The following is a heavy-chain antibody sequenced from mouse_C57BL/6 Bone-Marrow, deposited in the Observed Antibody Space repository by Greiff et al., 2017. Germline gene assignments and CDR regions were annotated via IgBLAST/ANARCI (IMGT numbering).Heavy chain of an antibody. CDR3: ARETVYYYGSSAY. Sequence: QVQLKQPGAELVKPGASVKLSCKASGYTFTSYWMHWVKQRPGRGLEWIGRIDPNSGGTKYNEKFKSKATLTVDKPSSTAYMQLSSLTSEDSAVYYCARETVYYYGSSAYWGQGTLVTVSA. J-gene: IGHJ3*01. D-gene: IGHD1-1*01. CDR1: GYTFTSYW. CDR2: IDPNSGGT. V-gene: IGHV1-72*01.